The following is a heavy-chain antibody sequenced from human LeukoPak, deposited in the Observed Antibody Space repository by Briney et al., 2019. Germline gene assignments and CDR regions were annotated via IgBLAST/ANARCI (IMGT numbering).Heavy chain of an antibody. CDR2: ITSRSSTI. D-gene: IGHD1-26*01. J-gene: IGHJ4*02. CDR1: GITFSGYS. V-gene: IGHV3-48*02. CDR3: AKSGSYRFDY. Sequence: GGPLRLSCAASGITFSGYSMNWVRQAPGKGLEWVSYITSRSSTIYYADSVKGLFAISRDNAKNSLYLQMNSLRDEDTAVYYCAKSGSYRFDYWGQGTLVTVPS.